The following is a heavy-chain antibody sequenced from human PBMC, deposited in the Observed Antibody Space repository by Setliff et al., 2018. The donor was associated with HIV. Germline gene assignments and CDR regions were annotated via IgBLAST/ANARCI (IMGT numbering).Heavy chain of an antibody. CDR3: ARHGQYGSGSYYNRPFDF. V-gene: IGHV5-51*01. Sequence: PGESLKISCKGSGYSFANYWIAWVRQVPGKGLEWMGIIYPTDSDTRYSPSFQGQVTISADTSISTAYLQWSSLKASDTAMYYCARHGQYGSGSYYNRPFDFWGQGTLVTVSS. D-gene: IGHD3-10*01. CDR1: GYSFANYW. J-gene: IGHJ4*02. CDR2: IYPTDSDT.